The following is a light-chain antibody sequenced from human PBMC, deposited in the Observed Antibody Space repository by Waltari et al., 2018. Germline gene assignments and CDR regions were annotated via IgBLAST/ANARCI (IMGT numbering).Light chain of an antibody. CDR3: ATWDDRLTGVV. V-gene: IGLV1-44*01. Sequence: QSVLTQPPSASGTPGQRVTISCSGSYSNIGRNMVTWYQQLPGPAPKLLIYSNDYRPSGVPDRFSGSKSGTSASLAISGLQSEDEADYYCATWDDRLTGVVFGGGTRVTVL. CDR2: SND. CDR1: YSNIGRNM. J-gene: IGLJ2*01.